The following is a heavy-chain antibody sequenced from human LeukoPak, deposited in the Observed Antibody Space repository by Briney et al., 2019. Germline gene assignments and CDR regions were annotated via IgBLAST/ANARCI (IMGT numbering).Heavy chain of an antibody. CDR1: GFTFSSYE. J-gene: IGHJ4*02. D-gene: IGHD6-19*01. CDR2: ISSSGSTI. CDR3: AKKGHWGIAVAGYFDY. Sequence: GGSLRLSCAVSGFTFSSYEMNWVRQAPGKGLEWVSYISSSGSTIYYADSVKGRFTISRDNSKNTLYLQMNSLRAEDTAVYYCAKKGHWGIAVAGYFDYWGQGTLVTVSS. V-gene: IGHV3-48*03.